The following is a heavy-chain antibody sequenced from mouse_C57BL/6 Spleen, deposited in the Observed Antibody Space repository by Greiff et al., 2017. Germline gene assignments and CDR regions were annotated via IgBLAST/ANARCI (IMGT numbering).Heavy chain of an antibody. V-gene: IGHV1-22*01. J-gene: IGHJ4*01. Sequence: VQLQQSGPELVKPGASVKMSCKASGYTFTDYNMHWVKQSHGKSLEWIGYINPNNGGTSYNQKFKGKATLTVNKSSSTAYMELRSLTSEDSAVYYCARLRVITTVVGPYYYAMDYWGQGTSVTVSS. D-gene: IGHD1-1*01. CDR2: INPNNGGT. CDR1: GYTFTDYN. CDR3: ARLRVITTVVGPYYYAMDY.